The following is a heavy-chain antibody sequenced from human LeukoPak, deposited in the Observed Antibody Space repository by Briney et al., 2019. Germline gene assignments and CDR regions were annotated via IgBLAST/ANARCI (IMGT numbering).Heavy chain of an antibody. V-gene: IGHV1-69*05. Sequence: ASVKVSCKASGGTFISYAISWVRQAPGQGLEWMGGIIPIFGTANYAQKFQGRVTITTDESTSTAYMELSSLRSEDTAVYYCASTSPYCGGDCSIDYWGQGTLVTVSS. J-gene: IGHJ4*02. CDR1: GGTFISYA. CDR3: ASTSPYCGGDCSIDY. D-gene: IGHD2-21*02. CDR2: IIPIFGTA.